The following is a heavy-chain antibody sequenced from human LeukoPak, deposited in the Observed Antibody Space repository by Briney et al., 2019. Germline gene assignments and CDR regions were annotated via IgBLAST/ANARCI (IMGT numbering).Heavy chain of an antibody. Sequence: GGSLRLSCAAPGFTFSSYSMNWVRQAPGKGLEWVSSISSSSSYIYYADSVKGRFTISRDNAKNSLYLQMNSLRAEDTAVYYCARRAGAYSHPYDYWGQGTLVTVSS. V-gene: IGHV3-21*01. CDR2: ISSSSSYI. J-gene: IGHJ4*02. CDR3: ARRAGAYSHPYDY. CDR1: GFTFSSYS. D-gene: IGHD4/OR15-4a*01.